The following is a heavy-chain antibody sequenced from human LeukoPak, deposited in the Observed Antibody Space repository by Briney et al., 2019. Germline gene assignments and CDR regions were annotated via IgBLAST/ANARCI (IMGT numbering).Heavy chain of an antibody. CDR2: IKQDGNEQ. Sequence: PGGSLRLSCAASGFTFTRYWMAWVRQAPGKGLEWEANIKQDGNEQYHVDSVRGRFTMSRDNTKNIVFLQMDSLRVEDTAVYYCARVSRSGYYGEYWGQGTTVTVSS. CDR1: GFTFTRYW. CDR3: ARVSRSGYYGEY. V-gene: IGHV3-7*01. D-gene: IGHD3-3*01. J-gene: IGHJ4*02.